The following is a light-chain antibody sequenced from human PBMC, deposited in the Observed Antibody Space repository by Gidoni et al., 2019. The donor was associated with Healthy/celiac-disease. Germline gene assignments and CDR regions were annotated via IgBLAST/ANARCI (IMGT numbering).Light chain of an antibody. CDR3: QQRSNWPYT. Sequence: ELVLTQSPATLSLSPGERATLSCRASQSVSSYLAWYQQKPGQAPRLLIYDASNRATGIPARFSGSGSGTDFTLTIRSLEPEDFAVYYCQQRSNWPYTFGQGTKLEIK. V-gene: IGKV3-11*01. CDR1: QSVSSY. CDR2: DAS. J-gene: IGKJ2*01.